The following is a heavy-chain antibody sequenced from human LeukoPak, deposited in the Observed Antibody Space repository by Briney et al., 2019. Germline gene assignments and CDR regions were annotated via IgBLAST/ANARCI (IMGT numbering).Heavy chain of an antibody. J-gene: IGHJ3*02. Sequence: PGGSLRLSCAASGFTFSSYSMNWVRQAPGKGLEWVSSISSSSNYIYYADSVKGRFTISRDNSKNTLYLQMNSLRAEDTAVYYCARDARGWGRDGCDIWGQGTMLTVSS. D-gene: IGHD6-19*01. CDR1: GFTFSSYS. CDR2: ISSSSNYI. CDR3: ARDARGWGRDGCDI. V-gene: IGHV3-21*04.